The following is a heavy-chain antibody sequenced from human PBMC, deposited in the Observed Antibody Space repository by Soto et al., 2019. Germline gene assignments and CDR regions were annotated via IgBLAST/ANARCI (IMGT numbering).Heavy chain of an antibody. J-gene: IGHJ6*03. Sequence: QVQLVQSGAEVKEPGASVTVSCRASGDRFTDYYMHWVRQAPGQGLEWMGWINPNSGVTKYAKKFQGWVPMTRDTSIRTVYMQLSRLRFDDTAIYYCGRESGGAPATLEYYYFYMDVWGTGTTVTVSS. CDR1: GDRFTDYY. D-gene: IGHD1-26*01. V-gene: IGHV1-2*04. CDR3: GRESGGAPATLEYYYFYMDV. CDR2: INPNSGVT.